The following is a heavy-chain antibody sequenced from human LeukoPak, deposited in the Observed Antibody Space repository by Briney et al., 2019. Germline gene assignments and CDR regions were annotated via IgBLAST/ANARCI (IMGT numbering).Heavy chain of an antibody. D-gene: IGHD3-22*01. CDR2: IYHSGST. J-gene: IGHJ4*02. CDR1: GGSISSGGYS. V-gene: IGHV4-30-2*01. CDR3: ARGYYDSSGYSVLLAFDY. Sequence: SETLSLTCAVSGGSISSGGYSWSWIRQPPGKGLEWIGYIYHSGSTYYNPSLKSRVTISVDRSKNQFSLKLSSVTAADTAVYYCARGYYDSSGYSVLLAFDYWGQGTLVTVSS.